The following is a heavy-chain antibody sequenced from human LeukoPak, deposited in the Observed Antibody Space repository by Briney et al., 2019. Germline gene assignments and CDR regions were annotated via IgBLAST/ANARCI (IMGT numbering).Heavy chain of an antibody. CDR3: ARGFSASGFDY. J-gene: IGHJ4*02. CDR1: RFTFSSYW. CDR2: INQDGSEK. Sequence: GVSLRLSCAVSRFTFSSYWMTWVRQAPGKGLEWVANINQDGSEKSYVDSVKGRFTISRDNAKNSLYLQMNSLRAEDTAVYYCARGFSASGFDYWGQGTLVTVSS. D-gene: IGHD6-19*01. V-gene: IGHV3-7*01.